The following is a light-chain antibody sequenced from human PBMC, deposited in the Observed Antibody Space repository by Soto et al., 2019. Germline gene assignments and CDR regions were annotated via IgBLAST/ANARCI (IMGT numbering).Light chain of an antibody. J-gene: IGKJ5*01. Sequence: EIVMTQSPATLSVSPGGRATLSCRASQSVSSNLAWYQQKPGQAPRLLIYGASTRATGIPARFNGSGSGTEFILTVSSLQSADFAVYYCQQYKSWPPITFGQGTRLEIK. CDR2: GAS. V-gene: IGKV3-15*01. CDR3: QQYKSWPPIT. CDR1: QSVSSN.